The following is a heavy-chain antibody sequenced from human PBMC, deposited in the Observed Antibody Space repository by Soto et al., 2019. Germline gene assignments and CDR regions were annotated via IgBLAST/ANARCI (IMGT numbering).Heavy chain of an antibody. Sequence: EVQLVESGGGLIQPGGSLRLSCAASGFTVSSNYMSWVRQAPGKGLEWVSVIYSGGSTYYADSVKGRFTISRDNSKNTLYLQMNSLRAEDTAVYYCARGGCGGDCYSWYYYGMDVWGQGTTVTVSS. J-gene: IGHJ6*02. D-gene: IGHD2-21*02. V-gene: IGHV3-53*01. CDR1: GFTVSSNY. CDR3: ARGGCGGDCYSWYYYGMDV. CDR2: IYSGGST.